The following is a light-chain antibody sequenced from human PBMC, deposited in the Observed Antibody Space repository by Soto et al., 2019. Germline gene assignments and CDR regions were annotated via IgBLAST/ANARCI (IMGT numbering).Light chain of an antibody. J-gene: IGKJ3*01. CDR1: QSISSN. V-gene: IGKV3-15*01. CDR3: QQFHDWPMT. Sequence: EIVMTQSPATLSVSPGERATLSCRASQSISSNLAWYQQKPGQAPRPLISGASTRATGIPARFSGSGSGTDFTLTISSLQSEDFAVYYCQQFHDWPMTFGPGTKVDIK. CDR2: GAS.